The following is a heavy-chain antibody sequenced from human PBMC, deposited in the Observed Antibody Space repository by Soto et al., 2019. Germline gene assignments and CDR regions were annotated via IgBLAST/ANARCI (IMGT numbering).Heavy chain of an antibody. CDR2: INSDGSST. CDR3: ARSSDFWSGPYYGMDV. V-gene: IGHV3-74*01. D-gene: IGHD3-3*01. Sequence: PGGSLRLSCAASGFTFSSYGMSWVRQAPGKGLEWVSRINSDGSSTSYADSVKGRFTISRDNAKNTLYLQMNSLRAEDTAVYYCARSSDFWSGPYYGMDVWGQGTTVTVSS. CDR1: GFTFSSYG. J-gene: IGHJ6*02.